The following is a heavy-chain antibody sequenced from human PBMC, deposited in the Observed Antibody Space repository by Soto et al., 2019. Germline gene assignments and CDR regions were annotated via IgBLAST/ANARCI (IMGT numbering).Heavy chain of an antibody. Sequence: QVQLVQSGAEVKKPGASVKVSCKASGYTFTSYGISWVRQAPGQGLEWMGWISAYNGNTKYEQKLQGRVTMTTDTSTSRAYMEVRSLRSDDTAVYYCARDLAVGLVDYWGQGTLVTVSS. CDR3: ARDLAVGLVDY. CDR2: ISAYNGNT. V-gene: IGHV1-18*01. J-gene: IGHJ4*02. CDR1: GYTFTSYG. D-gene: IGHD6-19*01.